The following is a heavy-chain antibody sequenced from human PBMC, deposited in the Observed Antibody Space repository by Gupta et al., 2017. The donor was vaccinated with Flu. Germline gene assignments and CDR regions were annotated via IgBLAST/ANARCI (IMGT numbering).Heavy chain of an antibody. D-gene: IGHD4-17*01. CDR1: GGSISSDGYY. V-gene: IGHV4-31*03. CDR3: ARAKPSYGPSINWFDP. J-gene: IGHJ5*02. Sequence: QVQLQESGPGLVKPSQTLSLTCTVSGGSISSDGYYWSWIRQHPGKGLEWIGYIYYSGSTYYNPSLKSRVTISVDTSKNQFSLKLSSVTAADTAVYYCARAKPSYGPSINWFDPWGQGTLVTVSS. CDR2: IYYSGST.